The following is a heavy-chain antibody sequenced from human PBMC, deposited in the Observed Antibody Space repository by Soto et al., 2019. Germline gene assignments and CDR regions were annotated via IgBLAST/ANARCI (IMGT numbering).Heavy chain of an antibody. Sequence: QVQLVESGGGVVQPGRSLRLSCAAPRFTFSSYGMHWVRQAPGKGLEWVAVISYDGSNKYYADSVKGRFTISRDNSKNTLYLQMNSLRAEDTAVYYCAKDLARYCSGGSCYGAFDIWGQGTMVTVSS. D-gene: IGHD2-15*01. CDR2: ISYDGSNK. CDR3: AKDLARYCSGGSCYGAFDI. V-gene: IGHV3-30*18. J-gene: IGHJ3*02. CDR1: RFTFSSYG.